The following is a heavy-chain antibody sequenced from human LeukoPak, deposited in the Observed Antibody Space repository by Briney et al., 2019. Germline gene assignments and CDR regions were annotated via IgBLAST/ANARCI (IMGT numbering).Heavy chain of an antibody. D-gene: IGHD3-22*01. CDR2: IKSKTDGETT. V-gene: IGHV3-15*01. CDR1: GLTVSSNY. J-gene: IGHJ4*02. Sequence: GGSLRLSCAASGLTVSSNYMSWVRQAPGKGLEWVGRIKSKTDGETTDYAAPVKGRFTISRDDSKNTLYLQMNSLKTEDTAVYYCTTVYSDSGGFYFNYCDYWGQGTLVTVST. CDR3: TTVYSDSGGFYFNYCDY.